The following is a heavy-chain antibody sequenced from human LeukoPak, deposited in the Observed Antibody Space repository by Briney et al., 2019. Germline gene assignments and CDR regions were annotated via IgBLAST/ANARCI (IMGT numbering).Heavy chain of an antibody. CDR3: ARAHGDCSSTSCYMDFDF. CDR1: GFTFSSYG. J-gene: IGHJ4*02. D-gene: IGHD2-2*02. Sequence: PGRSLRLSCAAPGFTFSSYGMHWVRQAPGKGLEWVAVIFDDGSSEYYADSVKGRFTISRDDSKNTLYVQMNSLRAEDTAVYYCARAHGDCSSTSCYMDFDFWGQGTLVTVSS. V-gene: IGHV3-33*01. CDR2: IFDDGSSE.